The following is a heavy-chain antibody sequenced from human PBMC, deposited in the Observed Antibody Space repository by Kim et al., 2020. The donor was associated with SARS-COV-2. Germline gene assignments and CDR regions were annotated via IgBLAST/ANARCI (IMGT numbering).Heavy chain of an antibody. CDR3: ARVSATALAY. Sequence: TTNYNTSLKSRVTISVDKSKNQCSLKLSSVTAADTAVYYCARVSATALAYWGQGTLVTVSS. D-gene: IGHD5-12*01. J-gene: IGHJ4*02. V-gene: IGHV4-4*02. CDR2: TT.